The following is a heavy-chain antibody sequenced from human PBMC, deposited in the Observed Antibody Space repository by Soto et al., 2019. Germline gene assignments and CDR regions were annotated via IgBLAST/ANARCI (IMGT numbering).Heavy chain of an antibody. CDR3: ARDLDTMVRGVIWFDP. J-gene: IGHJ5*02. CDR1: GYTFTSYA. CDR2: INAGNGNT. Sequence: GASVKVSCKASGYTFTSYAMHWVRQAPGQRLEWMGWINAGNGNTKYSQKFQGRVTITRDTSASTAYMELSSLRSEDTAVYYCARDLDTMVRGVIWFDPWGQGTLVTVS. V-gene: IGHV1-3*01. D-gene: IGHD3-10*01.